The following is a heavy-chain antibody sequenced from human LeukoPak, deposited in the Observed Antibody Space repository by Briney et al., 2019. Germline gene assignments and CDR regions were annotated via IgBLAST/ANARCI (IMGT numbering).Heavy chain of an antibody. CDR3: ARVPDITARPCDS. D-gene: IGHD1-1*01. V-gene: IGHV4-34*01. CDR1: GGSFSGYY. CDR2: ISHTGDTT. Sequence: SETLSLTCAVYGGSFSGYYWTLIRQTPGKGLEWIGEISHTGDTTNYNPSLKSRVTISVDSSKNQFSLKVTSVTAADTGVYYCARVPDITARPCDSWGPGTLVTVS. J-gene: IGHJ4*02.